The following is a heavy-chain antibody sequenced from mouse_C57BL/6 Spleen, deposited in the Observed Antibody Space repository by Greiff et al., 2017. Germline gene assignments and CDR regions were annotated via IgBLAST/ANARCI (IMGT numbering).Heavy chain of an antibody. V-gene: IGHV3-6*01. CDR1: GYSITSGYY. J-gene: IGHJ3*01. Sequence: EVKLEESGPGLVKPSQSLSLTCSVTGYSITSGYYWNWIRQFPGNKLEWMGYISYDGSNNYNPSLKNRISITRATSKNQFFLKLNSVTTEVTATYYCARAASAWFAYWGQGALVTVSA. D-gene: IGHD6-1*01. CDR3: ARAASAWFAY. CDR2: ISYDGSN.